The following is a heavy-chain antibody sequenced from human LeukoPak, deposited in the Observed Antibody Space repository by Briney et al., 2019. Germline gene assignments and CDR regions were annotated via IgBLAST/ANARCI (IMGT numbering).Heavy chain of an antibody. CDR2: ISSSGSTI. CDR3: ARDPSGYDILTGYLGY. V-gene: IGHV3-11*01. D-gene: IGHD3-9*01. J-gene: IGHJ4*02. Sequence: GGSLRLSCAASGFTFSDYYMSWIRQAPGKGLEWVSYISSSGSTIYYADSVKGRFTISRDNAKNSLYLQMNSLRAEDTVVYYCARDPSGYDILTGYLGYWGQGTLVTVSS. CDR1: GFTFSDYY.